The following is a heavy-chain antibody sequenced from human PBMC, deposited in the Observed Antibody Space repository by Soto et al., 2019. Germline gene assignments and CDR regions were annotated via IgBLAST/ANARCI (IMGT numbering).Heavy chain of an antibody. CDR2: IIPIFGTA. Sequence: ASVKVSCKASGGTFSSYAISWVRQAPGQGLEWMGGIIPIFGTANYAQKFQGRVTITADESTSTAYMELSSLRSEDTAVYYCASRGYSYGYPSGSSYWYFDLWGRGTLVTVSS. CDR3: ASRGYSYGYPSGSSYWYFDL. J-gene: IGHJ2*01. CDR1: GGTFSSYA. D-gene: IGHD5-18*01. V-gene: IGHV1-69*13.